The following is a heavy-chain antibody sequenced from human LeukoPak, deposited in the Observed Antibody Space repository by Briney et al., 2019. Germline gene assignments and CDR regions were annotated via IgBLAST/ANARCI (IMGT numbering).Heavy chain of an antibody. CDR1: GFTFSSYA. J-gene: IGHJ4*02. D-gene: IGHD3-10*02. Sequence: GGSLRLSCAASGFTFSSYAMHWVRQAPGKGLEWVAVISYDGSNKYYADSVKGRFTISRDNSKNTLHLQMNSLRVEDTAVYYCARAVVRGVLDYWGQGTLVTVSS. CDR2: ISYDGSNK. CDR3: ARAVVRGVLDY. V-gene: IGHV3-30*04.